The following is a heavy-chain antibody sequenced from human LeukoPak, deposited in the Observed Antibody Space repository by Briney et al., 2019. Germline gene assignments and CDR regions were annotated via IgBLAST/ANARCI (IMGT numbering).Heavy chain of an antibody. J-gene: IGHJ4*02. D-gene: IGHD1-26*01. Sequence: PGGSLRPSCAASGFSFSNHWMTWVRQAPGKGLEWVANIKQDGSDKNHVDSVKGRFTISRDNAKNTLYLQMNSLRAEDTALYYCARDGTFRLDYWGQGTLVTVSS. CDR2: IKQDGSDK. CDR1: GFSFSNHW. CDR3: ARDGTFRLDY. V-gene: IGHV3-7*05.